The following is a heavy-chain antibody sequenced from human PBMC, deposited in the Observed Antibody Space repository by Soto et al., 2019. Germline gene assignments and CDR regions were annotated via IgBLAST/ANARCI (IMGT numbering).Heavy chain of an antibody. J-gene: IGHJ4*02. CDR1: GYTFTSYG. V-gene: IGHV1-18*01. Sequence: QVQLVQSGAEVKKPGASVKVSCKASGYTFTSYGISWVRQAPGQGLEWMGWISAYNGNTNYAQKLQGRVTMTTDTATRTAYMELRSLRSDDTAVYYCARNRRQQLPNMFGRRRITMPHFAYWGQGTLVTVSS. CDR2: ISAYNGNT. CDR3: ARNRRQQLPNMFGRRRITMPHFAY. D-gene: IGHD6-13*01.